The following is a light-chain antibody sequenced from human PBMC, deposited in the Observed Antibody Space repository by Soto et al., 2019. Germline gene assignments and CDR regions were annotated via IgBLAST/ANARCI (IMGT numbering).Light chain of an antibody. Sequence: QSALTQPPSASGSPGQSVTISCTGTSSVVGGYNYVSWYQQHPGKAPKLMIYEVSKRPSGVPDRFSGSKSGNTASLTVSGLQADDEADYFCSSYAGSNNLVFGGGTKLTVL. CDR1: SSVVGGYNY. CDR3: SSYAGSNNLV. J-gene: IGLJ2*01. CDR2: EVS. V-gene: IGLV2-8*01.